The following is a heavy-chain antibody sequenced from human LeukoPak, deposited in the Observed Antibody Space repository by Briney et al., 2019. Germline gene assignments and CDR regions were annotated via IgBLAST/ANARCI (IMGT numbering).Heavy chain of an antibody. Sequence: ASVTVSCKASGGTFSSYAISWVRQAPGQGLEWMGWISAYNGNTNYAQKLQGRVTMTTDTSTSTAYMELRGLRSDDTAVYYCARGRRGYSSSWTGYYYYGMDVWGQGTTVTVSS. CDR1: GGTFSSYA. D-gene: IGHD6-13*01. V-gene: IGHV1-18*01. CDR2: ISAYNGNT. J-gene: IGHJ6*02. CDR3: ARGRRGYSSSWTGYYYYGMDV.